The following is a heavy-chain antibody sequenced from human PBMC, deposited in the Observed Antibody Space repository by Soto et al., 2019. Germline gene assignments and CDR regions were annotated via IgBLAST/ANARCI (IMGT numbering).Heavy chain of an antibody. CDR3: ARRLRAVIAVAGTGAFDI. D-gene: IGHD6-19*01. V-gene: IGHV5-51*01. CDR1: GYSFTSYW. J-gene: IGHJ3*02. Sequence: GESLKISCKGSGYSFTSYWIGWVRQMPGKGLEWMGIIYPGDSATRSSPSFQGQATISAYKSISTACLQWSSLKASDTAMYYSARRLRAVIAVAGTGAFDIWGQGTMVTVSS. CDR2: IYPGDSAT.